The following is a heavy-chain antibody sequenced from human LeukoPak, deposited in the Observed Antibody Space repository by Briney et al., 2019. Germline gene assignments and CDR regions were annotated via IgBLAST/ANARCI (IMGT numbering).Heavy chain of an antibody. CDR2: ISSSSSYT. CDR3: ARGDIVVVPAAADY. J-gene: IGHJ4*02. Sequence: GGSLRLSCAASGFTFSDYYMSWIRQAPGKGLEWVPYISSSSSYTNYADSVKGRFTISRDNAKNSLYLQMNSLRAEDTAVYYCARGDIVVVPAAADYWGQGTLVTVSS. CDR1: GFTFSDYY. D-gene: IGHD2-2*01. V-gene: IGHV3-11*05.